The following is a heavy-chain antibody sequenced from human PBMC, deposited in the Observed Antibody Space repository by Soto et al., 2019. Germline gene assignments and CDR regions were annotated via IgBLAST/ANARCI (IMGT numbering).Heavy chain of an antibody. CDR1: GLTLDDYA. V-gene: IGHV3-9*01. CDR3: AKDRNPYYYDSSGFDY. Sequence: SLKISCAASGLTLDDYAMHGVWQATGKGLEWVSGISWNSGSIGYAGSVKGRFTISRDNAKNSLYLQMNSLRAEDTALYYCAKDRNPYYYDSSGFDYWGQGTLVTVSS. J-gene: IGHJ4*02. CDR2: ISWNSGSI. D-gene: IGHD3-22*01.